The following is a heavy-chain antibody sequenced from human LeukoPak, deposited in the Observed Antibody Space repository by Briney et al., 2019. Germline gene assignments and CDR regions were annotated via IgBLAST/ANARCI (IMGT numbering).Heavy chain of an antibody. D-gene: IGHD1-26*01. CDR2: ISASGDNT. J-gene: IGHJ4*02. V-gene: IGHV3-23*01. Sequence: GGSLRLSCAASGFTFNKYAMTWVRQAPGKGLVWVAVISASGDNTDYADSVKGRFTISRDNSKNTLYLQMNSLRAEDTAVYYCLTVSGTYYGRFDYWGQGTLVTVSS. CDR1: GFTFNKYA. CDR3: LTVSGTYYGRFDY.